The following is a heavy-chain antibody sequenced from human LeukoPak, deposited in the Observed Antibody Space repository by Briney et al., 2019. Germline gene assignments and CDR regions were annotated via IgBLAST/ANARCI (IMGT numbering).Heavy chain of an antibody. D-gene: IGHD3-22*01. J-gene: IGHJ4*02. V-gene: IGHV1-18*01. CDR2: ISAYTGNT. CDR3: AREYYDYYEGFDY. Sequence: ASVKVSCKASGYTFTSYDISWVRQAPGQGLEWMGRISAYTGNTNYAQKLQGRVTMTTDTSTRTAYMELRSLRSEDTAVYFCAREYYDYYEGFDYWGQGTLVTVSS. CDR1: GYTFTSYD.